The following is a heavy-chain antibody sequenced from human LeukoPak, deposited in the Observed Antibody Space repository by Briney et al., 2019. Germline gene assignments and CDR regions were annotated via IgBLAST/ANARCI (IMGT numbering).Heavy chain of an antibody. Sequence: SETLSLTCTVSGGSISSGGYYWSWIRQHPGKGLEWIGYIYYSGSTYYSPSLKSRVTISVDTSKNQFSLKLSSVTAADTAVYYCARDAGGIAAAGTGLGFDYWGQGTLVTVSS. J-gene: IGHJ4*02. CDR2: IYYSGST. D-gene: IGHD6-13*01. V-gene: IGHV4-31*03. CDR3: ARDAGGIAAAGTGLGFDY. CDR1: GGSISSGGYY.